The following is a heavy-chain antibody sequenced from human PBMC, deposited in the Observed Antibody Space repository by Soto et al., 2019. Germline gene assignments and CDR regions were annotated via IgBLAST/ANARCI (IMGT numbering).Heavy chain of an antibody. CDR3: ARDLERSYCSGGSCYDGVDY. J-gene: IGHJ4*02. D-gene: IGHD2-15*01. V-gene: IGHV1-69*08. Sequence: QVQLVQSGAEVKKPGSSVKVSCKASGGTFSSYTISWVRQAPGQGLEWMGRIIPILGIANYAQKFQGRVTITADKSTSTAYMELSSLRSEDTAMYYCARDLERSYCSGGSCYDGVDYWGQGTLVTVSS. CDR2: IIPILGIA. CDR1: GGTFSSYT.